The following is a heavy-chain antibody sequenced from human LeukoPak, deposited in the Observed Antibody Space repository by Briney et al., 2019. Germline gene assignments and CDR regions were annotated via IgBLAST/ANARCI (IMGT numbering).Heavy chain of an antibody. CDR3: ARAGGLLSYYYMDV. Sequence: GASVKVSCKASGGTFSSYAISWVRQAPGQGLEWMGGIIPIFGTANYAQKFQGRVTITTDESTSPAHMELRSLRSEDTAVYYCARAGGLLSYYYMDVWGKGTTVTVSS. V-gene: IGHV1-69*05. J-gene: IGHJ6*03. CDR1: GGTFSSYA. CDR2: IIPIFGTA. D-gene: IGHD3-10*01.